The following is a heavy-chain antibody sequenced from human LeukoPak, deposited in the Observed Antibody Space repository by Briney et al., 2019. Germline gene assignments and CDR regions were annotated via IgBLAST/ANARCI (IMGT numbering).Heavy chain of an antibody. CDR3: SIDRERDDSSRVF. V-gene: IGHV3-30*03. CDR1: GFTFSSYG. D-gene: IGHD6-13*01. CDR2: ISYDGSNK. J-gene: IGHJ4*02. Sequence: GGSLRLSCAASGFTFSSYGMHWVRQAPGKGLEWVAVISYDGSNKYYADSVKGRFTISRDNSRNTAYLQMNGLRAEDTAIYFCSIDRERDDSSRVFWGQGTLVTVFS.